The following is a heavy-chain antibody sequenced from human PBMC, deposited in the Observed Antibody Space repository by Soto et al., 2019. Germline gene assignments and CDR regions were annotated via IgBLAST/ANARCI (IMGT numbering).Heavy chain of an antibody. CDR2: ISAYNGNT. Sequence: ASVKVSCKASGYTFTSYGISWVRQAPGQGLEWMGWISAYNGNTNYAQKLQGRVTMTTDTSTSTAYMELRSLRSDDTAVYYCAREYYDYVWGSYLFHYWGQGTLVTVSS. V-gene: IGHV1-18*04. J-gene: IGHJ4*02. CDR3: AREYYDYVWGSYLFHY. CDR1: GYTFTSYG. D-gene: IGHD3-16*01.